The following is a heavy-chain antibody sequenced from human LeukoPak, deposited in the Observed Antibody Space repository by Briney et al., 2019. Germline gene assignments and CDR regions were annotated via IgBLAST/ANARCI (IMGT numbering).Heavy chain of an antibody. CDR1: GGSISSSSYS. J-gene: IGHJ5*02. Sequence: PSETLSLTCTVSGGSISSSSYSWNWLRQPAGKGLEWIGLIYTSGNTNYNPSLQSRVTMSVDPSKNHFSLKLSSVTAADTAVYYCAREVDLGWFDPWGQGTLVTVSS. CDR2: IYTSGNT. D-gene: IGHD2-2*01. V-gene: IGHV4-61*02. CDR3: AREVDLGWFDP.